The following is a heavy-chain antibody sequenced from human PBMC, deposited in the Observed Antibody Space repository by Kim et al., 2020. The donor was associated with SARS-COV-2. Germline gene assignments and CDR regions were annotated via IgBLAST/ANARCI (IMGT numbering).Heavy chain of an antibody. CDR2: ISYDGTNK. D-gene: IGHD2-2*02. J-gene: IGHJ6*02. V-gene: IGHV3-30*18. CDR1: GFTFSSYG. CDR3: AKDTLYTWAQYYYYYGMDV. Sequence: GGSLRLSCAASGFTFSSYGMHWVRQAPGKGLEWVAVISYDGTNKYYADSVKGRFTISRDNSKNTLYLQMNSLRAEDTAVYYCAKDTLYTWAQYYYYYGMDVWGQGTTVTVSS.